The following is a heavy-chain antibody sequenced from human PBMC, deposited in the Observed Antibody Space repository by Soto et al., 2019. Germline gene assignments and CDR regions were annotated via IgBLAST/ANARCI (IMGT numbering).Heavy chain of an antibody. CDR1: GGSISSSSYY. J-gene: IGHJ4*02. Sequence: PSETLSLTCTVSGGSISSSSYYWGWIRQPPGKGLEWIGSIYYSGSTYYNPSLKSRVTISVDTSKNQFSLKLSSVTAADTAVYNCARHQALQPDYWGQGTLVTVSS. D-gene: IGHD1-1*01. CDR3: ARHQALQPDY. V-gene: IGHV4-39*01. CDR2: IYYSGST.